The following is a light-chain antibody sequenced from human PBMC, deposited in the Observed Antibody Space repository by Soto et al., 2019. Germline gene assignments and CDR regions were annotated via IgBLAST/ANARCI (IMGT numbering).Light chain of an antibody. J-gene: IGKJ1*01. CDR3: QQVNSFPQT. CDR1: QGIRSW. V-gene: IGKV1-12*01. Sequence: DIQMTQSPSSVSASVGDRVTITCRASQGIRSWLAWYQQKPGRAPRLLIYAASTLESGVPSRFSGSGSGTDFTFTISSLQPEDFATYYCQQVNSFPQTFGQGTKVEIK. CDR2: AAS.